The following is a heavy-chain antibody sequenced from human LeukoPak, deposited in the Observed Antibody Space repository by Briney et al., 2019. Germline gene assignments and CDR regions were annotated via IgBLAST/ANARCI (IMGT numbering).Heavy chain of an antibody. CDR1: GYTFTGYY. CDR3: ARALRSGSYREFDY. Sequence: ASVKVSCKASGYTFTGYYIHWVRQAPGQGLEWMGWINPNSGGTNYAQKFQGRVTMIRDTSISTAYMELSRLRSDDTAVYYCARALRSGSYREFDYWGQGTLVTVSS. CDR2: INPNSGGT. D-gene: IGHD1-26*01. V-gene: IGHV1-2*02. J-gene: IGHJ4*02.